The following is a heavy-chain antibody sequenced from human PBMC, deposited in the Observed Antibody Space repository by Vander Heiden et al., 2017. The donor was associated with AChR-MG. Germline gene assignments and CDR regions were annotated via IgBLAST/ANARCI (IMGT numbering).Heavy chain of an antibody. CDR2: ISSSTSTI. CDR3: ARDSDDFWSGYSYFDY. CDR1: AFNFISYS. V-gene: IGHV3-48*01. D-gene: IGHD3-3*01. Sequence: EVQLVESGGGLVQPGGSLRLSCVASAFNFISYSMNWVRQAPGKGLEWVSYISSSTSTIYYADSMKGRFTISRDNAKNSLYLQMNSLRAEDTAVYYCARDSDDFWSGYSYFDYWGQGTLVTLSS. J-gene: IGHJ4*02.